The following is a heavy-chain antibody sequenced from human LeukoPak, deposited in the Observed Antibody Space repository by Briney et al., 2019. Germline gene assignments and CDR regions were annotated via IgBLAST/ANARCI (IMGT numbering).Heavy chain of an antibody. CDR3: ARGGSGYPVDY. J-gene: IGHJ4*02. CDR1: GGSISSGGYY. Sequence: SQTLSLTCTVSGGSISSGGYYWSWIRQHPVKGLEWIGSMYYSGTNHYNPSLKSRVTISGDTAKKQFSLKLSSVTAADTAVYYCARGGSGYPVDYWGQGTLVTVSS. CDR2: MYYSGTN. V-gene: IGHV4-31*03. D-gene: IGHD3-22*01.